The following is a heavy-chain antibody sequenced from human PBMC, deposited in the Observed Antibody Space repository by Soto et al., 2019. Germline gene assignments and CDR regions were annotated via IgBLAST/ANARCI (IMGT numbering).Heavy chain of an antibody. CDR1: GGSINTFY. J-gene: IGHJ4*02. V-gene: IGHV4-4*07. D-gene: IGHD5-12*01. Sequence: PSETLSLTCSVSGGSINTFYGSWVRQPAGKGLEWIGRIFSSGSTSFNPSLESRVAMSVDTSKNHFSLNLSSVTAADMAVYYCAREGSYSAYNFAHGIQLWSFDFWGQGALV. CDR3: AREGSYSAYNFAHGIQLWSFDF. CDR2: IFSSGST.